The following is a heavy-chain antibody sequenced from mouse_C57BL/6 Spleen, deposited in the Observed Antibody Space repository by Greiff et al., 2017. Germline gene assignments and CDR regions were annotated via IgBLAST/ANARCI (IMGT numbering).Heavy chain of an antibody. V-gene: IGHV1-64*01. J-gene: IGHJ2*01. D-gene: IGHD2-4*01. CDR3: ARSPYYDYDLDY. CDR1: GYTFTSYW. CDR2: IHPNSGST. Sequence: VKLQQPGAELVKPGASVKLSCKASGYTFTSYWMHWVKQRPGQGLEWIGMIHPNSGSTNYNEKFKSKATMTVDKSSSTAYMQLSSLTSEDSAVYYCARSPYYDYDLDYWGQGTTLTVSS.